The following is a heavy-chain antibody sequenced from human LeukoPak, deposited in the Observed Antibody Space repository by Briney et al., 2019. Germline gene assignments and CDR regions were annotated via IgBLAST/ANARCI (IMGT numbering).Heavy chain of an antibody. CDR1: GGSISSYY. CDR3: APGDFSGLWFDP. Sequence: SETLSLTCTVSGGSISSYYWSWIRQPPGKGLEWIGTTYYSGITYYNPSLKSRVTISIDTSKNQFSLKLSSVTAADTAVYYCAPGDFSGLWFDPWGRGTLVTVSS. J-gene: IGHJ5*02. D-gene: IGHD3-10*01. V-gene: IGHV4-59*04. CDR2: TYYSGIT.